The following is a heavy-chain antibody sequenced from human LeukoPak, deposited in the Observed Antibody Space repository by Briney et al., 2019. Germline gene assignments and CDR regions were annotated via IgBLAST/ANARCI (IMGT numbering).Heavy chain of an antibody. CDR2: ISSSSSYI. J-gene: IGHJ3*02. CDR3: ARAKLTDDAFDI. V-gene: IGHV3-21*01. CDR1: GFTFSSYS. Sequence: GGSLRLSCAASGFTFSSYSMNWVRQAPGKGLEWVSSISSSSSYIYYADSVKGRFTISRDNSKNTLYLQMNSLRAEDTAVYYCARAKLTDDAFDIWGQGTMVTVSS.